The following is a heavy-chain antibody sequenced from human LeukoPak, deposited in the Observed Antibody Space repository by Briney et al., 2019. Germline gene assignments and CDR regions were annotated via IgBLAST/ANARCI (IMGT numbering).Heavy chain of an antibody. CDR2: ISSSSSYI. CDR1: GFTFSSYE. V-gene: IGHV3-21*01. Sequence: SGGSLRLSCAASGFTFSSYEMNWVRQAPGKGLEWVSSISSSSSYIYYADSVKGRFTISRDNAKNSLYLQMNSLRAEDTAVYYCARAGGSYYEKLFDYWGQGTLVTVSS. D-gene: IGHD1-26*01. CDR3: ARAGGSYYEKLFDY. J-gene: IGHJ4*02.